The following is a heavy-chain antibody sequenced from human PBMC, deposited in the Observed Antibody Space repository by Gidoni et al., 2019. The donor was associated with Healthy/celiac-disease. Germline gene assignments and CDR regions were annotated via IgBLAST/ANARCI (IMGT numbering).Heavy chain of an antibody. J-gene: IGHJ6*02. V-gene: IGHV4-34*01. CDR2: SKHSGST. CDR3: ARGITIVVVPAVYYYYGMDV. CDR1: GVSFSGYY. Sequence: QVQLQQWGAGLLKPSETLSLTCAVYGVSFSGYYWSGVRPPPGKAREWIGESKHSGSTNYHPSRKSRVTISVDTSKNQFSLKLSSVTAADTAVYYCARGITIVVVPAVYYYYGMDVWGQGTTVTVSS. D-gene: IGHD2-2*01.